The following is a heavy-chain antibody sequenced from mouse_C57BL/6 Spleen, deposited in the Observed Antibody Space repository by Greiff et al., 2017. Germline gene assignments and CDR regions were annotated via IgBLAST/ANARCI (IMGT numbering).Heavy chain of an antibody. CDR2: IYPGDGDT. CDR3: ASPIYDGYGWFAY. CDR1: GYAFSSYW. V-gene: IGHV1-80*01. D-gene: IGHD2-3*01. J-gene: IGHJ3*01. Sequence: QVQLQQSGAELVKPGASVKISCKASGYAFSSYWMNWVKQRPGKGLEWIGQIYPGDGDTNYNGKFKGKATLTANKSSSTAYMQLSSLTSEDSAVYFCASPIYDGYGWFAYWGQGTLVTVSA.